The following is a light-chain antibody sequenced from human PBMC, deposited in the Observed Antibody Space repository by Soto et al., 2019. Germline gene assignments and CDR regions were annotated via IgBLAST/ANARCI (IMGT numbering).Light chain of an antibody. CDR3: CSYAGSYRDV. CDR1: SSDVGGYNY. CDR2: DVS. J-gene: IGLJ1*01. V-gene: IGLV2-11*01. Sequence: QSALTQPCSVSGSPGQSVTISCTGTSSDVGGYNYVSWYQQHPGKAPKLMIYDVSKRPSGVPDRFSGSKSGNTASLTISGLQAEDEADYYCCSYAGSYRDVFGTGTKVTIL.